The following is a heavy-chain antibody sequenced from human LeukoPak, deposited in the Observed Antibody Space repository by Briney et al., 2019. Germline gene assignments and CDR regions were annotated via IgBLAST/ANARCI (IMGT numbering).Heavy chain of an antibody. CDR1: GYSFTSYW. CDR2: IYPGDSDT. CDR3: ASSTYYYDSSGLALDY. D-gene: IGHD3-22*01. Sequence: GESLKISCKGSGYSFTSYWIGWVRQMPGKGLEWMGIIYPGDSDTRYSPSFQGQVTISADKSISTAYLQWSSLKASDTAMYYCASSTYYYDSSGLALDYWGQGTLVTVSS. J-gene: IGHJ4*02. V-gene: IGHV5-51*01.